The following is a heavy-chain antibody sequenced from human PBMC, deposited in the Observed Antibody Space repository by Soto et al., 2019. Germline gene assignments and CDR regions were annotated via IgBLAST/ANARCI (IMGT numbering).Heavy chain of an antibody. D-gene: IGHD2-15*01. CDR1: GFTFSSYA. CDR2: ISGSGGVI. Sequence: VQLLESGGGLVQPGGSLRLSCAASGFTFSSYAMSWVRQAPGKGLEWVSTISGSGGVIYYAESVKGRFTISRDNSKNTLDLQMIILRAEDTAVYYCAKSNLVVSPPFDYWGQGTLVTVSS. CDR3: AKSNLVVSPPFDY. J-gene: IGHJ4*02. V-gene: IGHV3-23*01.